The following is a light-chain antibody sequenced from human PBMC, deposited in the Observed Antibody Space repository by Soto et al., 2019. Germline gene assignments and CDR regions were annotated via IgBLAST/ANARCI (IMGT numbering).Light chain of an antibody. Sequence: DIVMTQSPATLSVSPWESATLSSSASQSVSSNLAWYQQKPGQAPRLLIYGASTRATGIPARFSGSGSGTEFTLTISRLQSEDFAVYYCQQYHNWPRAQTVGQGTKVDIK. CDR3: QQYHNWPRAQT. CDR1: QSVSSN. J-gene: IGKJ1*01. V-gene: IGKV3-15*01. CDR2: GAS.